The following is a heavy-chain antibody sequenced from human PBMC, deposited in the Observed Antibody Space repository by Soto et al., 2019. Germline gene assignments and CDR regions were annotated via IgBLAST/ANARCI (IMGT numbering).Heavy chain of an antibody. V-gene: IGHV4-59*01. Sequence: SETLSLTCTVSGGSISSYYWSWIRQPPGKGLEWIGYIYYSGSTNYNPSLKSRVTISVDTSKNQFSLKLSSVTAADTAVYYCAIDIPGRYCSGGSCYGYFDYWGQGTLVTVSS. CDR3: AIDIPGRYCSGGSCYGYFDY. J-gene: IGHJ4*02. CDR2: IYYSGST. CDR1: GGSISSYY. D-gene: IGHD2-15*01.